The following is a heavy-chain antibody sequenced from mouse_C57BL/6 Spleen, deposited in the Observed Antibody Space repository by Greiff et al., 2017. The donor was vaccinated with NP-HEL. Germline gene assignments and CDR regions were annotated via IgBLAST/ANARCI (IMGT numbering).Heavy chain of an antibody. J-gene: IGHJ3*01. CDR3: ARHEEEVFRGYGSRAWFAY. CDR1: GYTFTEYT. Sequence: QVQLQQSGAELVKPGASVKLSCKASGYTFTEYTIHWVKQRSGQGLEWIGWFYPGSGSIKYNEKFKDKATLTADKSSSTVYMELSRLTSEDSAVYFCARHEEEVFRGYGSRAWFAYWGQGTLVTVSA. V-gene: IGHV1-62-2*01. CDR2: FYPGSGSI. D-gene: IGHD1-1*01.